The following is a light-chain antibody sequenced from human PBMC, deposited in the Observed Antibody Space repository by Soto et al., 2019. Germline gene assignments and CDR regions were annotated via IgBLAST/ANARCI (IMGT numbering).Light chain of an antibody. CDR2: KVS. V-gene: IGKV2-30*01. CDR1: QSLVYSDGNTY. J-gene: IGKJ1*01. Sequence: DVVMTQSPLSLPVTLGQPASISCRSSQSLVYSDGNTYLNWFQQRPGQSPRRLIYKVSNRDSGVPDRFSGSGSGTDFTLKTSRVDAEDVGVYYGMQGTHWPITFGQGTKVEIK. CDR3: MQGTHWPIT.